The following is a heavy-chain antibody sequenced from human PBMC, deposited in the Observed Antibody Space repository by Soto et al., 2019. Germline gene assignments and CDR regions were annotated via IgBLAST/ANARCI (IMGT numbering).Heavy chain of an antibody. J-gene: IGHJ4*02. CDR1: GGFLSESY. D-gene: IGHD1-1*01. CDR3: VKRSLLMAPT. Sequence: SETLSLTCAVYGGFLSESYWTCIRQPPGEGLEWIGEINHVGGANYNPSLKIRVTMSVDTSQNQFSLSLISVTAADTAVYYCVKRSLLMAPTWGQGIKVTVSS. CDR2: INHVGGA. V-gene: IGHV4-34*01.